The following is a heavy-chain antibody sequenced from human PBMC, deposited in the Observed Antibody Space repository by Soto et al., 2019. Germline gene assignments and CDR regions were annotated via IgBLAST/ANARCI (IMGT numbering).Heavy chain of an antibody. D-gene: IGHD4-4*01. CDR3: AKEHSNYPDNWFDP. V-gene: IGHV3-23*01. CDR2: ISAADDRT. CDR1: GFTFSNYA. J-gene: IGHJ5*02. Sequence: EELLLESGGGLVQPGGSLRLSCAASGFTFSNYAMSWVRQAPGKGLEWVAAISAADDRTYYSDSVRGRFTLSRDNSKNTLYLQMNSLRVDDTALYYCAKEHSNYPDNWFDPWGQGTPVTVSS.